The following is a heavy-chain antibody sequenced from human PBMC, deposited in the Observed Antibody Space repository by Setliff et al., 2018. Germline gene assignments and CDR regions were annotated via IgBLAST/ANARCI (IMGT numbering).Heavy chain of an antibody. CDR3: ARMSGFQYMDV. Sequence: SETLSLTCTVSGGSTSGSSYYWGWIRQPPGKGLEWIGSIYYSGSTYYNPSLKSRVTISVDKSKNQFSLKLSSVTAADTAVYYCARMSGFQYMDVWGKGTTVTVSS. CDR2: IYYSGST. D-gene: IGHD3-3*01. V-gene: IGHV4-39*07. J-gene: IGHJ6*03. CDR1: GGSTSGSSYY.